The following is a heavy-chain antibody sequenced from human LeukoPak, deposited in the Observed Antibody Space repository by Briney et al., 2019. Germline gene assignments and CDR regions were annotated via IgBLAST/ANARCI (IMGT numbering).Heavy chain of an antibody. CDR2: IKQDASLE. D-gene: IGHD3-3*01. Sequence: PGGSLRLSCAASGFTFSSHWMSWVRQAPGKGPEWVAHIKQDASLEYHVDSVKGRFTISRDNAKNSLYLQMNSLRAEDTAVYYCARGVVYPTWSGPHWSDYWGQGTLVTVSS. V-gene: IGHV3-7*01. CDR3: ARGVVYPTWSGPHWSDY. CDR1: GFTFSSHW. J-gene: IGHJ4*02.